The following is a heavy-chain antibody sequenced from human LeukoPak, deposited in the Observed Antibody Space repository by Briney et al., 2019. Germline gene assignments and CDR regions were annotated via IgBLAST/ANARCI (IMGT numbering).Heavy chain of an antibody. V-gene: IGHV4-39*01. CDR2: IYYSGST. CDR1: GGSISSSGYY. J-gene: IGHJ5*02. Sequence: SETLSLTCTVSGGSISSSGYYWGWIRQPPRKGLEWIGSIYYSGSTYYNPSLKSRVTISVDTSKNQLSLKLSSLTAADTAVYYCARHEYSGSYYGLSWFDPWGQGTLVTVSS. CDR3: ARHEYSGSYYGLSWFDP. D-gene: IGHD1-26*01.